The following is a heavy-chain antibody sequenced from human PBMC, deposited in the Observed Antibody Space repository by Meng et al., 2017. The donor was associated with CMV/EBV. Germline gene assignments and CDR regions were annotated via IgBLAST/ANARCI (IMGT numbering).Heavy chain of an antibody. V-gene: IGHV4-34*01. Sequence: QLRIPTGGLVCLNPSATLSLPRAVYGGSFSGYYWSWIRQPPGKGLEWIGEINHSGSTNYNPSLKSRVTISVDTSKNQFSLKLSSVTAADTAVYYCARESMVRGEDWGQGTPVTVSS. D-gene: IGHD3-10*01. J-gene: IGHJ4*02. CDR3: ARESMVRGED. CDR1: GGSFSGYY. CDR2: INHSGST.